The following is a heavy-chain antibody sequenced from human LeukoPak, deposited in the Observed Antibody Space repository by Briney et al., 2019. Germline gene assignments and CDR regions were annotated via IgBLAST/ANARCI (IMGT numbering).Heavy chain of an antibody. V-gene: IGHV1-8*01. CDR3: ARGEDTAMGTDY. J-gene: IGHJ4*02. CDR2: MNPNSGNT. CDR1: GYTSTSYD. D-gene: IGHD5-18*01. Sequence: ASVKVSCKASGYTSTSYDINWVRQATGQGLERMGWMNPNSGNTGYAQKFQGRVTMTRNTSISTAYMELSSLRSEDTAVYYCARGEDTAMGTDYWGQGTLVTVSS.